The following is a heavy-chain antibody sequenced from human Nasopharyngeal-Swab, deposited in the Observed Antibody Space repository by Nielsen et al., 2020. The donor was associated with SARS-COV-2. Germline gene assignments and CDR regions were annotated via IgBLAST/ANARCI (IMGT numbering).Heavy chain of an antibody. CDR3: ARAGRGSSSWYVMDYYYGMDV. CDR2: INTNTGHP. V-gene: IGHV7-4-1*02. J-gene: IGHJ6*02. Sequence: WVRQAPGQGLEWVGWINTNTGHPTYAQGFTGRFVFSLDTSVSTAYLQISGLKAEDTAVYNCARAGRGSSSWYVMDYYYGMDVWGQGTTVTVSS. D-gene: IGHD6-13*01.